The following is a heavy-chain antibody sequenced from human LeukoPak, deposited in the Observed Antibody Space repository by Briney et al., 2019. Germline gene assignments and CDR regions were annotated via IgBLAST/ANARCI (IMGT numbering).Heavy chain of an antibody. CDR2: INPKNGGS. CDR1: GYTFTGYY. CDR3: ARDHLRFLEWLVLQPVDAFDI. J-gene: IGHJ3*02. Sequence: GASVKVACKASGYTFTGYYMHWVRQAPGQGLEWVGWINPKNGGSNYAQKFQGRVTMTRDRSISTAYMELRSLRSDDTAVYYCARDHLRFLEWLVLQPVDAFDIWGQGTMVTVSS. D-gene: IGHD3-3*01. V-gene: IGHV1-2*02.